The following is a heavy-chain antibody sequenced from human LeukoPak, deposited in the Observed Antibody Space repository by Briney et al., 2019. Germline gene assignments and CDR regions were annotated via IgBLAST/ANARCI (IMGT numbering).Heavy chain of an antibody. J-gene: IGHJ4*02. CDR1: GFTFGDYA. CDR3: TRVAQYYDILTGYYSLSPPSY. V-gene: IGHV3-49*04. D-gene: IGHD3-9*01. Sequence: PGRSLRLSCTASGFTFGDYAMSWVRQAPGKGLEWVGFIRSKAYGGTTEYAASVKGRFTLSRDDSKSIAYLQMNSLKTEDTAVYYCTRVAQYYDILTGYYSLSPPSYWGQGTLVTVSS. CDR2: IRSKAYGGTT.